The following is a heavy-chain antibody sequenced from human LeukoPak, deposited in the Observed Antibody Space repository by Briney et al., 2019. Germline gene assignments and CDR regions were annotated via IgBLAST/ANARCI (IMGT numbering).Heavy chain of an antibody. CDR3: ARERFYSGSGSWDY. V-gene: IGHV3-7*01. CDR2: IKEDGSET. D-gene: IGHD3-10*01. Sequence: QPGGSLRLSCAASGFTFSSYWMTWVRQAPGRGLEWVANIKEDGSETYYVDSVKGRFTISRDNAKNSLYLQMNSLRAEDTAVYYCARERFYSGSGSWDYWGQGTLVTVSS. J-gene: IGHJ4*02. CDR1: GFTFSSYW.